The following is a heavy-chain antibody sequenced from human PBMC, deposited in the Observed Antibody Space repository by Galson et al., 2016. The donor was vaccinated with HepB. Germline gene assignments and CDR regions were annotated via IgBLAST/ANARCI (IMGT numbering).Heavy chain of an antibody. J-gene: IGHJ4*02. D-gene: IGHD1-26*01. CDR2: TSSDESVK. Sequence: SLRLSCAASGFTFSIYGMHWIRQAPGKGLEWVATTSSDESVKHYADPVQGRFTISKDNFKNTLYLQMNGLRAEDTAVYYCAKKSPGKELSPPDYWGQGTLVTVSS. CDR1: GFTFSIYG. V-gene: IGHV3-30*18. CDR3: AKKSPGKELSPPDY.